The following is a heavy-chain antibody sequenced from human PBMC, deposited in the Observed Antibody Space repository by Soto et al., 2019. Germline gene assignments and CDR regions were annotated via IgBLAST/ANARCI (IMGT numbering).Heavy chain of an antibody. D-gene: IGHD6-19*01. CDR1: GFTFSSYA. J-gene: IGHJ6*02. V-gene: IGHV3-30-3*01. CDR3: AKGLRRAVAGRYYYYYYGMDV. CDR2: ISYDESNK. Sequence: SLRLSCAASGFTFSSYAMHWVRQAPGKGLEGVAVISYDESNKYYADSVKGRFTISRDNSKNTLYLQMHSLRAEDTAVYYCAKGLRRAVAGRYYYYYYGMDVWGQGTTVTVSS.